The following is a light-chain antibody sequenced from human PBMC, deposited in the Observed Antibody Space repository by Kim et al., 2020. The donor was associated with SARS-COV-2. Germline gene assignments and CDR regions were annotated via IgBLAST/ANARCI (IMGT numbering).Light chain of an antibody. CDR2: SKN. CDR3: AAWDDSLNGYV. J-gene: IGLJ1*01. V-gene: IGLV1-44*01. CDR1: ASNIGSNT. Sequence: QSVLTQSPSASGTPGQRVTISCSGSASNIGSNTVNWYQQLPGAAPKLLIYSKNQRPSGVPDRFSGSKSGTSASLAISGLQSEDEGDYYCAAWDDSLNGYVFGTGTKVTVL.